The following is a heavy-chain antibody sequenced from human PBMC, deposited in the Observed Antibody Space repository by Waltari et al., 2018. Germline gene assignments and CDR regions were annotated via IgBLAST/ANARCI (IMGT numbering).Heavy chain of an antibody. CDR1: GFTFSSYG. J-gene: IGHJ5*02. CDR3: AKDAGHYLNWFDP. V-gene: IGHV3-30*02. D-gene: IGHD1-26*01. Sequence: QVQLVESGGGVVQPGGSLRLSCAASGFTFSSYGIHWVRQAPGKGLEWVAFIRYDGSNKYYADSVKGRFTISRDNSKNTLYLQMNSLRAEDTAVYYCAKDAGHYLNWFDPWGQGTLVTVSS. CDR2: IRYDGSNK.